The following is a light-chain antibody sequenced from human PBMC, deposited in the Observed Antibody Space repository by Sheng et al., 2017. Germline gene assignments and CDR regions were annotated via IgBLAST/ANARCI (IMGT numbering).Light chain of an antibody. J-gene: IGKJ4*01. CDR1: QSVSSN. V-gene: IGKV3-11*01. CDR3: QQRSNWPLT. CDR2: HAS. Sequence: EIVLTQSPGTLSLSPGERVTLSCRASQSVSSNSLAWYQQRPGQAPRLLIYHASNRATGIPARFSGSGSGTDFTLTISSLEPEDFAVYYCQQRSNWPLTFGGGTKVEIK.